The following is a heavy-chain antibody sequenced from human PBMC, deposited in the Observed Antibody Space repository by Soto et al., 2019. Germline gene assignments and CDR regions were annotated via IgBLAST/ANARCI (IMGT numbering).Heavy chain of an antibody. V-gene: IGHV3-7*01. CDR2: IKEDGSEK. CDR1: GFTVTTYW. Sequence: EVQLVESGGGLVQPGGSLRLSCAASGFTVTTYWMTWVRQAPGKGLEWVANIKEDGSEKNYVDSVKGRFTISRDKAKKSVYLQMNSPRVEDTAVYYCARVEGSSGAYEDRAVDICGQGTMVTVSS. J-gene: IGHJ3*02. D-gene: IGHD6-19*01. CDR3: ARVEGSSGAYEDRAVDI.